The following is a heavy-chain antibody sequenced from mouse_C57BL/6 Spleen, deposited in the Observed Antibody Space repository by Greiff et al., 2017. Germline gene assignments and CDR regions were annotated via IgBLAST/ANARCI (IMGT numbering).Heavy chain of an antibody. D-gene: IGHD2-4*01. V-gene: IGHV1-53*01. Sequence: VQLQQPGTELVKPGASVKLSCKASGYTFTSYWMHWVKQRPGQGLEWIGNINPSNGGTNYNEKFKSKATLTVDKSSSTAYMQLSSLTSDDSAVYYCARRSGDYPLWYAMDYWGQGTSVTVSS. CDR2: INPSNGGT. J-gene: IGHJ4*01. CDR1: GYTFTSYW. CDR3: ARRSGDYPLWYAMDY.